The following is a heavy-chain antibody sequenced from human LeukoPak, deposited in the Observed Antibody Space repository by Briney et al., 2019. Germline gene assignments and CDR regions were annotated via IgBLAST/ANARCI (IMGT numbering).Heavy chain of an antibody. CDR1: GFTFSSYN. V-gene: IGHV3-48*04. CDR3: ARDSHKFDSSGYYPDAFDI. CDR2: ISSSGSSI. Sequence: GGSLRLSCAASGFTFSSYNMNWVRQAPGKGLEWVSYISSSGSSIYYADSVKGRFTISRDNAKKSLYLQMHSLRAEDTAVYYCARDSHKFDSSGYYPDAFDIWGQGTMVTVSS. D-gene: IGHD3-22*01. J-gene: IGHJ3*02.